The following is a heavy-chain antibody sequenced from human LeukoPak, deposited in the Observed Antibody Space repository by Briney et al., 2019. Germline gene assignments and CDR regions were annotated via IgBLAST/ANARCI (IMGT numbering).Heavy chain of an antibody. CDR2: ISGSGYST. V-gene: IGHV3-23*01. J-gene: IGHJ4*02. Sequence: HPGGSLRLSCTASGFSFERYAMSWVRQAPGKGLEWVSVISGSGYSTYYGDSVKGRFTISRDNSNNTLFLQMKSLRAEDTAVYYCAKSSVFVVEPIPLWGQGTRVTASS. CDR3: AKSSVFVVEPIPL. CDR1: GFSFERYA. D-gene: IGHD2-15*01.